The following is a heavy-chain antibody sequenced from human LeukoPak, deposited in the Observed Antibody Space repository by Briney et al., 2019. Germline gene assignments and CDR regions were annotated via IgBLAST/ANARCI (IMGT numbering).Heavy chain of an antibody. CDR2: ISYDGSNR. Sequence: SGXXXXSYGMHWVRQAPGKGREWEAFISYDGSNRYYVDSVKGRFTISRDNSNNTLYLQMNSLRPEDTAVYYCAKVRGPGEVSGWYYFDSWGQGTLVTVSS. CDR1: GXXXXSYG. CDR3: AKVRGPGEVSGWYYFDS. V-gene: IGHV3-30*18. D-gene: IGHD6-19*01. J-gene: IGHJ4*02.